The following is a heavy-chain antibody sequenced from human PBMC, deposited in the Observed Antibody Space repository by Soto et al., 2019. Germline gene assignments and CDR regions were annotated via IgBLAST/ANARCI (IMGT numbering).Heavy chain of an antibody. J-gene: IGHJ4*02. CDR2: IMPIFGAA. CDR1: GGNFNNYA. D-gene: IGHD6-13*01. Sequence: GASVKVSCKASGGNFNNYAISWVRQAPGQGLEWVGRIMPIFGAAHYAPSLQGRVTITADESTSTAYMELSSLRSEDTAIYYCARENKQLVRGAFDNWRQGTLVTVSS. CDR3: ARENKQLVRGAFDN. V-gene: IGHV1-69*13.